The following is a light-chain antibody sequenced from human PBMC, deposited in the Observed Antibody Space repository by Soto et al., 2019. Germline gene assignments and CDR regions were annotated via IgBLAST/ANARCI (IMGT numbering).Light chain of an antibody. CDR1: QSVSSY. V-gene: IGKV3-11*01. Sequence: EIVLSQSPATLSLSPGERATLSCRASQSVSSYLAWYQHIRGQAPRLLIYDASKRATGIPARFSGSGSGTDFTLTISSLEPEDFAVYYCQQRSNWPPTWTFGQGTKVEVK. J-gene: IGKJ1*01. CDR3: QQRSNWPPTWT. CDR2: DAS.